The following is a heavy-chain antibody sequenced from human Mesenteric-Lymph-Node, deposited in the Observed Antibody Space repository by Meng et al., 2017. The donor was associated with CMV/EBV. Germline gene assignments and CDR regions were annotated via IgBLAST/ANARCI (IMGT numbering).Heavy chain of an antibody. CDR3: ARDHVAGWVEGGLDI. J-gene: IGHJ3*02. Sequence: ASVKVSCKASGYTFTSYYMHWVRQAPGQGLEWMGIINPSGGSTSYAQKFQGRVTMTRDTSTSTVYMEPSSLRSEDTAVYYCARDHVAGWVEGGLDIWGQGTMVTVSS. D-gene: IGHD6-13*01. CDR1: GYTFTSYY. CDR2: INPSGGST. V-gene: IGHV1-46*01.